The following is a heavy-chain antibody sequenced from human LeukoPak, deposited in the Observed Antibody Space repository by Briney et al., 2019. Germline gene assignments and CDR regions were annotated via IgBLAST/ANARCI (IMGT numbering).Heavy chain of an antibody. D-gene: IGHD5-18*01. J-gene: IGHJ6*03. CDR1: GGSISSYY. Sequence: SETLSLTCTVSGGSISSYYWSWIRQPPGKGLEWIGYIYYSGSTYYNPSLKSRVTISVDTSKNQFSLKLSSVTAADTAVYYCAGGYSYGSTYYYMDVWGKGTTVTISS. CDR2: IYYSGST. CDR3: AGGYSYGSTYYYMDV. V-gene: IGHV4-59*01.